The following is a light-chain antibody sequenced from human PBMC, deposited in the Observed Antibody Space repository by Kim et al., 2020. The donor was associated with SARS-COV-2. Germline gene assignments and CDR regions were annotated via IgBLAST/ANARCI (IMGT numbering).Light chain of an antibody. CDR1: QSVSST. V-gene: IGKV3-15*01. CDR3: QQYRHWPLT. Sequence: EIVMTQSPATLSVSPGERATLSCRASQSVSSTLAWYQQKPGQAPRLLIYGASTRATGIPGRFSGSGSGTEFTLTISSLQSEDFAVYYCQQYRHWPLTFGGGTKLEIK. J-gene: IGKJ4*01. CDR2: GAS.